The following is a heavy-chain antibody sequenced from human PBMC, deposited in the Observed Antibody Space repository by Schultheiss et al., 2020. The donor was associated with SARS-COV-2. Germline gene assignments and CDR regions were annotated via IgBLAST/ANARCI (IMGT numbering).Heavy chain of an antibody. CDR2: IYYSGST. D-gene: IGHD2-2*01. V-gene: IGHV4-59*12. J-gene: IGHJ6*02. CDR1: GGSISSYY. Sequence: SQTLSLTCTVSGGSISSYYWSWIRQPPGKGLEWIGYIYYSGSTNYNPSLKSRVTISVDTSKNQFSLKLSSVTAADTAVYYCARELGYCSSTSCYVGMDVWGQGTTVTVSS. CDR3: ARELGYCSSTSCYVGMDV.